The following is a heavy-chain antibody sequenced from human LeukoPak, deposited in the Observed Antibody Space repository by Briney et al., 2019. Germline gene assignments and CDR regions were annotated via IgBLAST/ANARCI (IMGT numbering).Heavy chain of an antibody. D-gene: IGHD3-10*01. Sequence: SVKVSCKASGGTFSSYAISWVRQAPGQGLEWMGGIIPIFGTANYAQKFQGRVTITADESTSTAYMELSSLRSEDTAVYYCARESLVRGVMDYYYYGMDAWGQGTTVTVSS. CDR3: ARESLVRGVMDYYYYGMDA. J-gene: IGHJ6*02. CDR2: IIPIFGTA. V-gene: IGHV1-69*13. CDR1: GGTFSSYA.